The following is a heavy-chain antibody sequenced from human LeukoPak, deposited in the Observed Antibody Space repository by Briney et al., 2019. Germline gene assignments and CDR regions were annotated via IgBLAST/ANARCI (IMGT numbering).Heavy chain of an antibody. V-gene: IGHV1-24*01. CDR2: FDPEDGET. J-gene: IGHJ4*02. CDR1: GYTLTELS. D-gene: IGHD6-13*01. Sequence: ASVKVSCKASGYTLTELSMHWVRQAPGKGLEWMGGFDPEDGETIYAQKFQGRVTMTEDTSTDTAYMELSSLRSEDTAVYYCAGAEIAAADSYFDYWGQGTLVTVSS. CDR3: AGAEIAAADSYFDY.